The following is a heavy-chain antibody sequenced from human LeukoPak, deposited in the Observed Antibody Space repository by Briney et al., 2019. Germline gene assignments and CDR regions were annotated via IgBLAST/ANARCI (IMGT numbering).Heavy chain of an antibody. V-gene: IGHV3-7*01. CDR1: GFTFGGYW. J-gene: IGHJ4*02. Sequence: GGSLRLSCAASGFTFGGYWMTWVRQAPGKGLEWVANIKQDGSGRYYVDSVKGRFTISRDNAKNSLSLQMNSLRVEDTAMYYCARYDGGDQAPGDYWGQGTLVTVSS. D-gene: IGHD3-16*01. CDR2: IKQDGSGR. CDR3: ARYDGGDQAPGDY.